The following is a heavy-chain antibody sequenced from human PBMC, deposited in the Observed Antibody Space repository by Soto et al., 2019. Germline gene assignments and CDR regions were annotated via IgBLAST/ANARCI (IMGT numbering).Heavy chain of an antibody. V-gene: IGHV4-31*03. CDR1: GGSINSGGYC. CDR3: SRGILV. D-gene: IGHD5-18*01. J-gene: IGHJ4*02. Sequence: QVQLQESGPGLVKPSQTLSLTCTVSGGSINSGGYCWSWIRQHPGKGLDWIGCISYGGSTSYNPALKSRVTISVDTSKNQFSLKLSAVTAADTAVYYCSRGILVWGQGTLITVSS. CDR2: ISYGGST.